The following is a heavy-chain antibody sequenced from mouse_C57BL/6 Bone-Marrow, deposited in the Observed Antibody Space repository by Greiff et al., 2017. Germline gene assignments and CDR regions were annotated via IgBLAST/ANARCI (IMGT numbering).Heavy chain of an antibody. Sequence: VQLQQPGAELVLPGASVKLSCKASGYTFTSYWMHWVKQRPGQGLEWIGEIDPSDSYTNYNQKFKGKSTLTVDKSSSTAYMQLSSLTSEDSAVYYCARDITTVVERTWFAYWGQGTTLTVSS. CDR2: IDPSDSYT. D-gene: IGHD1-1*01. J-gene: IGHJ2*01. CDR3: ARDITTVVERTWFAY. CDR1: GYTFTSYW. V-gene: IGHV1-69*01.